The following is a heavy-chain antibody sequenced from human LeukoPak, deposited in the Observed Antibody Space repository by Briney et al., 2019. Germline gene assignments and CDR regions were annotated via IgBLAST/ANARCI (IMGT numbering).Heavy chain of an antibody. Sequence: GASVKVSCKGSVYTFIDYYLHWVRQTPGQRLEWMAWINPKCGDTNYLQNFQGRVTLTRGTSISTAYMELSRLTSDDTAVYYCASGGDPGYWGQGTLVTVSS. D-gene: IGHD2-21*02. CDR1: VYTFIDYY. J-gene: IGHJ4*02. CDR2: INPKCGDT. CDR3: ASGGDPGY. V-gene: IGHV1-2*02.